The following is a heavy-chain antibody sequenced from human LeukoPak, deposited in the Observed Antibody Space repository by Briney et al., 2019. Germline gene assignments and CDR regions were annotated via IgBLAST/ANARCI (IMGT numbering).Heavy chain of an antibody. J-gene: IGHJ5*02. CDR1: GFTFSSYA. CDR3: ARGGGSSGANNWFDL. V-gene: IGHV3-30*01. Sequence: GRSLRLSCAASGFTFSSYAMHWVRQAPGKGLEWVAVISYDGSNKYYADSVKGRFTISRDNSKNTLYLQMNSLRAEDTAVYYCARGGGSSGANNWFDLWGQGTLVTVSS. CDR2: ISYDGSNK. D-gene: IGHD3-22*01.